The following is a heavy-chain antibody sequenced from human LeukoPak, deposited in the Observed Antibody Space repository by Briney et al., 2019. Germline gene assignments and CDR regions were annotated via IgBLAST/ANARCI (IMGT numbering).Heavy chain of an antibody. CDR3: ARGYYGPPYY. D-gene: IGHD3-10*01. Sequence: SETLSLTCAGYGGSFSGYYWSWIRQPPGKGLEWIGEINHSGSTNYNPSLKSRVTISVDTSKNQFSLKLSSVTAADTAVYYCARGYYGPPYYWGQGTLVTVSS. J-gene: IGHJ4*02. CDR1: GGSFSGYY. V-gene: IGHV4-34*01. CDR2: INHSGST.